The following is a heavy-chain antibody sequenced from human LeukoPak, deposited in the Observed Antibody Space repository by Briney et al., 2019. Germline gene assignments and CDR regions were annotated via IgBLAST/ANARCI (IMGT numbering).Heavy chain of an antibody. CDR2: ISGSGGST. CDR3: AKGRYYDSSGPIDY. CDR1: GFTFSSYA. V-gene: IGHV3-23*01. Sequence: PGGSLRLSCAASGFTFSSYAMSWVRQAPGKGLEWDSAISGSGGSTYYADSVKGRFTISRDNSKNTLYLQMNSLRAEDTAVYYCAKGRYYDSSGPIDYWGQGTLVTVSS. J-gene: IGHJ4*02. D-gene: IGHD3-22*01.